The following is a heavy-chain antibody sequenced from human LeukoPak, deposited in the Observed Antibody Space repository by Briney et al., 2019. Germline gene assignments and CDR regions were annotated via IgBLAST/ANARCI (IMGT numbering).Heavy chain of an antibody. Sequence: SVNVSCKASGGTFSSYASSWVRQAPGQGLEGMGGIIPIFGTANYAQKFQGRVRITADESTSTDYMELSSLRSEDTAVYYCARGGEGSWELLGAFDIWGQGAMFSASS. V-gene: IGHV1-69*13. CDR2: IIPIFGTA. J-gene: IGHJ3*02. D-gene: IGHD1-26*01. CDR1: GGTFSSYA. CDR3: ARGGEGSWELLGAFDI.